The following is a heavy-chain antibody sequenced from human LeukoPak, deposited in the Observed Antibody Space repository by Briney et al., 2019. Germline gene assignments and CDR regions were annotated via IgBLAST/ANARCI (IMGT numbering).Heavy chain of an antibody. CDR3: ARGLAGSKKPEDY. J-gene: IGHJ4*02. CDR2: ISAYNGNT. D-gene: IGHD3-10*01. CDR1: GYTFTDYY. V-gene: IGHV1-18*04. Sequence: GASVKVSCKASGYTFTDYYMHWVQQAPGQGLEWMGWISAYNGNTNYAQKLQGRVTMTTDTSTSTAYMELRSLRSDDTAVYYCARGLAGSKKPEDYWGQGTLVTVSS.